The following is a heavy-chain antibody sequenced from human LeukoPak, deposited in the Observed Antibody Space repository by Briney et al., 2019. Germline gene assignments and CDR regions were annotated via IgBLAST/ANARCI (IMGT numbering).Heavy chain of an antibody. CDR3: AKSPYSSSSFDY. CDR1: GFTFSNYN. CDR2: ISRSSTTI. D-gene: IGHD6-6*01. J-gene: IGHJ4*02. V-gene: IGHV3-48*01. Sequence: GGSLRLSCAASGFTFSNYNMNWVRQAPGKGLEWVSYISRSSTTIYYADSVKGRFTISRDNAENSLYLQMHSLRADDTAVYYCAKSPYSSSSFDYWGQGTLVTVSS.